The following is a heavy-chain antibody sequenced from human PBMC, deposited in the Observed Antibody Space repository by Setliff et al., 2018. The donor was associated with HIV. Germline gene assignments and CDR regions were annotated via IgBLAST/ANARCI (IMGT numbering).Heavy chain of an antibody. CDR1: GGSLSGYY. J-gene: IGHJ4*02. Sequence: PSETLSLTCGIYGGSLSGYYWSWIRQTPGKGLEWIGQIKPSGGVDYNPSLKSQITISGYTSKNQFSLKMASLVAADTAVYYCARGGDTNALDYWGQGTLVTVSS. CDR2: IKPSGGV. D-gene: IGHD3-16*01. CDR3: ARGGDTNALDY. V-gene: IGHV4-34*01.